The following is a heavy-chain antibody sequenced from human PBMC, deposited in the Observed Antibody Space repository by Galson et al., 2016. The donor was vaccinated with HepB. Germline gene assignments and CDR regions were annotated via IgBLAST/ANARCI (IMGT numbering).Heavy chain of an antibody. J-gene: IGHJ6*02. CDR2: IYSGGSI. CDR3: ARGWVESYYYYGLDV. D-gene: IGHD3-16*01. Sequence: SLRLSCAASGFSVSSNYLNWVRQAPGKGLEWVSIIYSGGSIYYADFAKGRFTISRDNSKNTLYLQMNSLRIEVTAVYYCARGWVESYYYYGLDVWGQGTTVTVSS. CDR1: GFSVSSNY. V-gene: IGHV3-53*01.